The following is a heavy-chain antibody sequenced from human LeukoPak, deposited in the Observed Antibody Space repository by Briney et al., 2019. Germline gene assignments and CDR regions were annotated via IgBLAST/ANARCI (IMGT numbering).Heavy chain of an antibody. CDR1: GDSVSSNSAA. V-gene: IGHV6-1*01. Sequence: SQTLSLTCAFSGDSVSSNSAAWNWIRQSPSSGLEWLGRTYYRSKWYSDYALSVRGRIIINPDTSKNQFSLQLDSVTPDDAAVYYCAKYSSNWYIDYWGQGTLVTVSS. CDR3: AKYSSNWYIDY. J-gene: IGHJ4*02. CDR2: TYYRSKWYS. D-gene: IGHD6-13*01.